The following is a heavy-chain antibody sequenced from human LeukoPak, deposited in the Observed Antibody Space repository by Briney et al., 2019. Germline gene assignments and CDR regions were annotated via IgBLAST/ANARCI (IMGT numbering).Heavy chain of an antibody. CDR3: ASEWYYYGSGSYY. Sequence: ASVKVSCKASGYTFTSYDINWVRQATGQGLEWMGWMNPNSGNTGYAQKFQGRVTITADESTSTAYMELSSLRSDDTAVYYCASEWYYYGSGSYYWGQGTLVTVSS. V-gene: IGHV1-8*01. CDR2: MNPNSGNT. D-gene: IGHD3-10*01. CDR1: GYTFTSYD. J-gene: IGHJ4*02.